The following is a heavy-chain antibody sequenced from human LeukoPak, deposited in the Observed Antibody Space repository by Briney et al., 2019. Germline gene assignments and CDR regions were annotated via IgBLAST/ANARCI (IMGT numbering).Heavy chain of an antibody. CDR1: GFTFNNAW. J-gene: IGHJ6*02. Sequence: GGSLRLSCAASGFTFNNAWMSWVRQAPGKGLEWVGQIKSKTDGGTTDYAAPVKGRFTISRDDSKNTLYLQMNSLKTEDTAVYYCTTLYGSGMDVWGQGTTVTVSS. V-gene: IGHV3-15*01. CDR3: TTLYGSGMDV. D-gene: IGHD3-10*01. CDR2: IKSKTDGGTT.